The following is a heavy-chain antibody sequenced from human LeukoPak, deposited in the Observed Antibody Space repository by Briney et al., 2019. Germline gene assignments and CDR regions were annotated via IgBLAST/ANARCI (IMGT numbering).Heavy chain of an antibody. CDR2: IYNSGST. CDR1: GGSISSGYYY. Sequence: SETLSLTCTVSGGSISSGYYYWSWIRQPAGKGLEWIGRIYNSGSTNYNPSLKSRVTISVDTSKNQFSLKLSSVTAADTAVYYCARAEVAVAGNYYYMDVWGKGTTVTVSS. D-gene: IGHD6-19*01. J-gene: IGHJ6*03. V-gene: IGHV4-61*10. CDR3: ARAEVAVAGNYYYMDV.